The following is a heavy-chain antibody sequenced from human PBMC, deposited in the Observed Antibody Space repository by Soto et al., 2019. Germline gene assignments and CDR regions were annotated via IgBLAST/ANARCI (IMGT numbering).Heavy chain of an antibody. D-gene: IGHD4-17*01. CDR1: GVTFSGYW. V-gene: IGHV3-7*01. CDR2: IKEDGSVS. Sequence: PGGSLRLSCVASGVTFSGYWMSWVRQAPGKGLEWVASIKEDGSVSYSVDSVKGRFTISRDNAKNSLYLQMNSLRAEDTAVYYCARLRPFYFDYWGQGTLVTVSS. CDR3: ARLRPFYFDY. J-gene: IGHJ4*02.